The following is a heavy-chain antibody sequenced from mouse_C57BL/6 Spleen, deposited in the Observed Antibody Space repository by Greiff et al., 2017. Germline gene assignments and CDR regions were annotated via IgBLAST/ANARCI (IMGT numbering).Heavy chain of an antibody. J-gene: IGHJ4*01. V-gene: IGHV3-6*01. CDR1: GYSITSGYY. D-gene: IGHD2-4*01. CDR2: ISYDGSN. Sequence: EVQLVESGPGLVKPSQSLSLTCSVTGYSITSGYYWNWIRQFPGNKLEWMGYISYDGSNNYNPSLKNRISITRDTSKNQFFLKLNSVTTEDTATYYCARDDYDARDYYAMDYWGQGTSVTVSS. CDR3: ARDDYDARDYYAMDY.